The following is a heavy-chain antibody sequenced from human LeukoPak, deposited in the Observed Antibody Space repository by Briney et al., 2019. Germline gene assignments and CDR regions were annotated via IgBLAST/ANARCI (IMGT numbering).Heavy chain of an antibody. CDR2: ISGSGGST. V-gene: IGHV3-23*01. CDR3: AMSEDSSGYTYAEYFQH. D-gene: IGHD3-22*01. J-gene: IGHJ1*01. CDR1: GFTFSSYA. Sequence: GGSLRLSCAASGFTFSSYAMSWVRQAPGKGLEWVSAISGSGGSTYYADSVKGRFTISRDNSKNTLYLQMNSLRAEDTAVYYCAMSEDSSGYTYAEYFQHWGQGTLVTVSS.